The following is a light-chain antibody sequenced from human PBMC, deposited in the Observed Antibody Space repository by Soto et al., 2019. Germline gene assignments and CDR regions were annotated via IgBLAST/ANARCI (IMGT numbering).Light chain of an antibody. CDR3: QQYDNSIT. CDR1: QSVSSNN. J-gene: IGKJ5*01. CDR2: GAS. Sequence: EIVLAQYPGTLSLSPGDTATLSCRASQSVSSNNLAWYHQKPGQTPRLLIYGASSRATGIPDRFSGSGSGTDFTLTISRLEPEDFAVYYCQQYDNSITFGQGTRLEIE. V-gene: IGKV3-20*01.